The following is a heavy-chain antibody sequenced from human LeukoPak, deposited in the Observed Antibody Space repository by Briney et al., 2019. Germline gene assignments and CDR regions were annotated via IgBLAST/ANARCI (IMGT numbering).Heavy chain of an antibody. CDR1: GGSISSSSYY. D-gene: IGHD2-15*01. V-gene: IGHV4-39*07. Sequence: PSETLSLTCTVSGGSISSSSYYWAWIRQPPGKGLEWIGSIHYSGSTYYNPSLQSRFTISIDTSKNQFSLKLRFVTAADTAVYYCARVRCSGGSCPYYYYYYYMDVWGKGTTVTVSS. CDR2: IHYSGST. CDR3: ARVRCSGGSCPYYYYYYYMDV. J-gene: IGHJ6*03.